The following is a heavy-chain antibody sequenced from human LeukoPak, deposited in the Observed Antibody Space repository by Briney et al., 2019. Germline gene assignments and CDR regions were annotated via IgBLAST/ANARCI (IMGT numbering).Heavy chain of an antibody. CDR3: ARRRIYSPAAGFNL. V-gene: IGHV5-51*01. D-gene: IGHD4-11*01. CDR2: IYPDDSNI. Sequence: GESLKISCKGSGYRFSTYWIAWVRQMPGKGLEWMGIIYPDDSNISYSPSFQGQVTISADKSTSTAYLQWSTLKASDTAKYYCARRRIYSPAAGFNLWGQGTLVTVSS. CDR1: GYRFSTYW. J-gene: IGHJ5*02.